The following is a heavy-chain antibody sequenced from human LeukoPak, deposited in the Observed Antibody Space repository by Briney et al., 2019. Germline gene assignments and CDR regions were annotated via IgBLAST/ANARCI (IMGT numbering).Heavy chain of an antibody. CDR1: GHTFTRYG. CDR3: ARDCSGGSCHFDY. J-gene: IGHJ4*02. CDR2: ISGYNGNT. V-gene: IGHV1-18*04. D-gene: IGHD2-15*01. Sequence: ASVKVSCKPSGHTFTRYGISWVRQAPGQGLEGMGWISGYNGNTNYAQKFQGRVNMTTDTSTSTAYMELRSLRSDDTAVYYCARDCSGGSCHFDYWGQGTLVTVPS.